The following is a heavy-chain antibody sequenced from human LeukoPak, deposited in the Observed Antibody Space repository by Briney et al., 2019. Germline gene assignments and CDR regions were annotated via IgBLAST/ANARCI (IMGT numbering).Heavy chain of an antibody. CDR2: ISSSSSYI. CDR1: GFTFSSYS. D-gene: IGHD6-19*01. V-gene: IGHV3-21*01. J-gene: IGHJ4*02. Sequence: PGGSLRLSCAASGFTFSSYSMNWVRQAPGKGLEWVSSISSSSSYIYYADSVKGRFTISRDNAKSSLYLQMNSLRAEDTAVYYCARRGASSGGLDYWGQGTLVTVSS. CDR3: ARRGASSGGLDY.